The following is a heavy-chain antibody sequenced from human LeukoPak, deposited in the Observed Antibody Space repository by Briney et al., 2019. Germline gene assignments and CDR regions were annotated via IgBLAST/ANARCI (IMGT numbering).Heavy chain of an antibody. D-gene: IGHD3/OR15-3a*01. CDR1: GFTFSKHI. J-gene: IGHJ4*02. V-gene: IGHV3-30*02. CDR3: ARDAYHSGDLDQ. Sequence: GGSLRLSCAACGFTFSKHIMHWVRQAPGKGLEWVSFIRFDGTNRHYVDSVKGRFTISRDNPNNMLYLQMNSLKFDDTAVYYCARDAYHSGDLDQWGEGTLVIVSS. CDR2: IRFDGTNR.